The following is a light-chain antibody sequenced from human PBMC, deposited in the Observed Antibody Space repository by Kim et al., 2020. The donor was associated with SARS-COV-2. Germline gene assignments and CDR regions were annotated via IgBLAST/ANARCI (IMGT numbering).Light chain of an antibody. J-gene: IGLJ1*01. Sequence: QSALTQPASVSGSPGQSITISCTGTSSDVGAYNYVSWYQQHPGKAPKLMIFDVSKRPSGLSNRFSGSKSGNTASLTISGLQAEDEADYYCSSYASTRSYVFGSGTKVTVL. CDR2: DVS. CDR1: SSDVGAYNY. V-gene: IGLV2-14*03. CDR3: SSYASTRSYV.